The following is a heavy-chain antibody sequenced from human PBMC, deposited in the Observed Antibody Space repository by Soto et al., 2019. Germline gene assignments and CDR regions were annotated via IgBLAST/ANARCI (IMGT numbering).Heavy chain of an antibody. D-gene: IGHD3-10*01. Sequence: EVELLESGGGLVQPGGSLRLSCVASGFTFKNYDMRWIRQAPGKGLEWVSGISGSGGVTYYADSVKGRFTICRDNSKNTLYLQMNSLRAEDTAIYYCAKNRQFRSYYESAGHYDNWGQGTLVTVSS. CDR3: AKNRQFRSYYESAGHYDN. CDR2: ISGSGGVT. V-gene: IGHV3-23*01. J-gene: IGHJ4*02. CDR1: GFTFKNYD.